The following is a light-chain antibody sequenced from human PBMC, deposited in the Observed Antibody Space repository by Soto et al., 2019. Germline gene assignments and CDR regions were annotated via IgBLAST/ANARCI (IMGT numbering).Light chain of an antibody. CDR1: SRDVGAYKY. Sequence: QSVLTQPASVSGSPGQSITISCTGTSRDVGAYKYISWYQQHPGKAPKLIIYEVSDRPSGVSNRFSGSKSGNTASLTISGLQAEDEADYFCTSYRGSSTLVFGGGTKVTVL. CDR3: TSYRGSSTLV. CDR2: EVS. J-gene: IGLJ2*01. V-gene: IGLV2-14*01.